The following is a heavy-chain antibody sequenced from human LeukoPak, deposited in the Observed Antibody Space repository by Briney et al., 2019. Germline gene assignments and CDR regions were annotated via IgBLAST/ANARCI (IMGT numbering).Heavy chain of an antibody. Sequence: PGGSLRLSCAASGFIFSNSAMHWVRQAPGKGLEGVAVISYDGSNKYYADSVKGRFTISRYNSTNPLYLQMNSLRAEGTAVYYCAKDIEEWLVKGGGCFDYWGQGTLVTVSS. CDR1: GFIFSNSA. D-gene: IGHD6-19*01. CDR3: AKDIEEWLVKGGGCFDY. CDR2: ISYDGSNK. V-gene: IGHV3-30*18. J-gene: IGHJ4*02.